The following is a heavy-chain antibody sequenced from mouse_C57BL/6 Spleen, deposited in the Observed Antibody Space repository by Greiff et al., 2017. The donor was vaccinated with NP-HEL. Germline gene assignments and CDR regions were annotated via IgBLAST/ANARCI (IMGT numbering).Heavy chain of an antibody. CDR1: GFTFSNYW. D-gene: IGHD4-1*01. Sequence: EVHLVESGGGLVQPGGSMKLSCVASGFTFSNYWMNWVRQSPEKGLEWVAQIRLKSDNYATHYAESVKGRFTISRDDSKSSVYLQMNNLRAEDTGIYYCTSWDGAWFAYWGQGTLVTVSA. CDR2: IRLKSDNYAT. V-gene: IGHV6-3*01. J-gene: IGHJ3*01. CDR3: TSWDGAWFAY.